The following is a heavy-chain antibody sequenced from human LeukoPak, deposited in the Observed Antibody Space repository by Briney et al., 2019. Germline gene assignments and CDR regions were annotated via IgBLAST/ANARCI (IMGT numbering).Heavy chain of an antibody. J-gene: IGHJ4*02. CDR1: GFNFHNYA. Sequence: PGGSLRLSCIASGFNFHNYAMSWVRQAPGRGLEWLSSISNSGANIDYRNSVKGRFTISRDNSKNTLYLQMDSLGAEDTAVYYCANFACCHFDSESGYWGQGTLVTVSS. CDR3: ANFACCHFDSESGY. CDR2: ISNSGANI. D-gene: IGHD3-9*01. V-gene: IGHV3-23*01.